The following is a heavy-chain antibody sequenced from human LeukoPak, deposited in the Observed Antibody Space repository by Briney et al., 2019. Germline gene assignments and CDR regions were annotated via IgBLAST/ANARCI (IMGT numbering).Heavy chain of an antibody. CDR2: ISAYNGNT. Sequence: ASVKVSCKASGYTFTSYGISWGRQAPGQGLEWMGWISAYNGNTNYAQKLQGRVTMTTDTSTSTAYMELRSLRSDDTAVYYCAREETHHVYYGMDVWGQGTMVTVSS. V-gene: IGHV1-18*01. CDR1: GYTFTSYG. D-gene: IGHD1-14*01. CDR3: AREETHHVYYGMDV. J-gene: IGHJ6*02.